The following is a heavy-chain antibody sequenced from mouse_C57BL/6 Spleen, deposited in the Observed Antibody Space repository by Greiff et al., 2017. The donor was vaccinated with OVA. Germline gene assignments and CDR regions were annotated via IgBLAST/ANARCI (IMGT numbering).Heavy chain of an antibody. CDR1: GYTFTSYW. Sequence: QVQLQQPGAELVMPGASVKLSCKASGYTFTSYWMHWVKQRPGQGLEWIGEIDPSDSYTNYNQKFKVKSTLTVDKSSSTAYMQLSSLTSEDSAVYYCAIGYYEGYAMDYWGQGTSVTVSS. V-gene: IGHV1-69*01. D-gene: IGHD2-3*01. CDR2: IDPSDSYT. J-gene: IGHJ4*01. CDR3: AIGYYEGYAMDY.